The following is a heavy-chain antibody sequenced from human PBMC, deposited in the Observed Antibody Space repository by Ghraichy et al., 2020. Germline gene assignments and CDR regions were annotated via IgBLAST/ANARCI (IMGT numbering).Heavy chain of an antibody. CDR3: ARGDSWFGELLPDY. D-gene: IGHD3-10*01. CDR1: GGSISSSSYY. V-gene: IGHV4-39*01. J-gene: IGHJ4*02. Sequence: SETLSLTCTVSGGSISSSSYYWGWIRQPPGKGLEWIGSIYYSGSTYYNPSLKSRVTISVDTSKNQFSLKLSSVTAADTAVYYCARGDSWFGELLPDYWGQGTLVTVSS. CDR2: IYYSGST.